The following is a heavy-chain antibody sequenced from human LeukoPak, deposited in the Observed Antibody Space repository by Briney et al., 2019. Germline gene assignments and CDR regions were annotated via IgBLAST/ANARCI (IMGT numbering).Heavy chain of an antibody. D-gene: IGHD2-2*01. CDR3: ARDLGYCSSTSCNDY. J-gene: IGHJ4*02. Sequence: PSETLSLTCTVSGGSISSYYWSWLRQPPGKGLEWLGYIYYSGSTNYNPSLKSRVTISVDTSKNQFSLKLSSVTAADTAVYYCARDLGYCSSTSCNDYWGQGTLVTVSS. V-gene: IGHV4-59*01. CDR2: IYYSGST. CDR1: GGSISSYY.